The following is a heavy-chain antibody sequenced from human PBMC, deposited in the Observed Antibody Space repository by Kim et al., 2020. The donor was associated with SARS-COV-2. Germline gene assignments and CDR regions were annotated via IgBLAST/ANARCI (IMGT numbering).Heavy chain of an antibody. CDR3: ARDVGKIPGGVLGFIDY. Sequence: FQGRVTITRDTAASTAYMELSSLRSEDTAVYYCARDVGKIPGGVLGFIDYWGQGTLVTVSS. J-gene: IGHJ4*02. V-gene: IGHV1-3*01. D-gene: IGHD1-26*01.